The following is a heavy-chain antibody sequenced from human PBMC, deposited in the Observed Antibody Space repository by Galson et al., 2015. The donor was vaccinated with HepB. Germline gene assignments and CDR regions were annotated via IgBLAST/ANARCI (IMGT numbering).Heavy chain of an antibody. CDR3: ATDKPDPGWGMTRGFDY. Sequence: SVKVSCKVSGHTLTDLSMHWVRQAPGKGLEWMGGFDPEDGETIYAQKFQGRVTMTEDTSTDTAYMELSSLRSEDTAVYYCATDKPDPGWGMTRGFDYWGQGTLVTVSS. D-gene: IGHD1-26*01. CDR1: GHTLTDLS. J-gene: IGHJ4*02. V-gene: IGHV1-24*01. CDR2: FDPEDGET.